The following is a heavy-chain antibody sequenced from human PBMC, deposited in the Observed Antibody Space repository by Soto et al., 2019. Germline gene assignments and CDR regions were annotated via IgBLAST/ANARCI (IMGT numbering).Heavy chain of an antibody. Sequence: QVQLVESGGGVVQPGRSLRLSCAASGFTFSSYGMHWVRQAPGKGLEWVAVISYDGSNKYYADSVKGRFTISRDNSKNTLYLQMNSLRAEDTAVYYCAKSDYGCNLSPFDYWGQGTLVTVSS. CDR1: GFTFSSYG. CDR3: AKSDYGCNLSPFDY. J-gene: IGHJ4*02. V-gene: IGHV3-30*18. CDR2: ISYDGSNK. D-gene: IGHD4-17*01.